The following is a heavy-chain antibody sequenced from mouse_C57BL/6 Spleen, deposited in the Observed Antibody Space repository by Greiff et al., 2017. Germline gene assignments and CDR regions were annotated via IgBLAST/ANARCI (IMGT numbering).Heavy chain of an antibody. CDR1: GFNIKDDY. V-gene: IGHV14-4*01. Sequence: EVQLQQSGAELVRPGASVKLSCTASGFNIKDDYMHWVKQRPEQGLEWIGWIDPENGDTEYASKFQGKATITADTSSNTAYLQLSSLTSEDTAVYYCTTGPIDYGNSGNYFDYWGQGTTLTVSS. CDR2: IDPENGDT. J-gene: IGHJ2*01. D-gene: IGHD2-1*01. CDR3: TTGPIDYGNSGNYFDY.